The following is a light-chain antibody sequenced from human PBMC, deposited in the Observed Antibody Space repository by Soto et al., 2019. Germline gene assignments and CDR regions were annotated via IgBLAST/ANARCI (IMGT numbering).Light chain of an antibody. V-gene: IGLV1-40*01. J-gene: IGLJ1*01. CDR1: SSNIGAGYD. CDR2: GNS. CDR3: QSYDSSLRGHYV. Sequence: QSVLTQPPSVSGAPGQRVTISCTGSSSNIGAGYDVHWYQQLPGTAPKLLIYGNSNRPSGVPDRFSGSKSGTSAALAITGLQAEDEADYYCQSYDSSLRGHYVFGTGTKLT.